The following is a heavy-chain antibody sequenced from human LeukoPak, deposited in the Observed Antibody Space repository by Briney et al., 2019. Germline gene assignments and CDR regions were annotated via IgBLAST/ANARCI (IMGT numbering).Heavy chain of an antibody. CDR1: GFTFSGYW. CDR3: ARVISSVYYY. Sequence: TGGSLRLSCAASGFTFSGYWMSWVRQAPGKGLEWVANIKQDGSEKYYVDSVKGRFTISRDNAKNSLYLQMNSLRVDDTAVYYCARVISSVYYYWGQGTLATVSS. CDR2: IKQDGSEK. V-gene: IGHV3-7*01. J-gene: IGHJ4*02. D-gene: IGHD3-22*01.